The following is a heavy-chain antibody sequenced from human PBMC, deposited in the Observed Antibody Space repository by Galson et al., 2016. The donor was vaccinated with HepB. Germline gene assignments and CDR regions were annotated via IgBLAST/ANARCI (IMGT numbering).Heavy chain of an antibody. CDR3: ARGPRYCSGPSCYLHDD. CDR2: IYYTGST. CDR1: GFSITNYY. Sequence: SETLSLTCTVSGFSITNYYWSWVRQPPGKGLECIGYIYYTGSTNYNPSLQSRVTMSVDTSKNQFSLKLNSVTAADTAVYYCARGPRYCSGPSCYLHDDWGQGVLVTVSS. D-gene: IGHD2-15*01. J-gene: IGHJ4*02. V-gene: IGHV4-59*08.